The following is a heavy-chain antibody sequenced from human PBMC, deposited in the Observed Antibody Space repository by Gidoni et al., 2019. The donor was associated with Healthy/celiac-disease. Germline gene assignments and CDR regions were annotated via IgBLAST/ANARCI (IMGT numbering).Heavy chain of an antibody. J-gene: IGHJ3*02. D-gene: IGHD4-17*01. CDR2: IWYDGSNK. V-gene: IGHV3-33*01. CDR1: GFPFSSYG. Sequence: QVQLVESGGGVVQPGRSLRLSCAASGFPFSSYGMHWVRQAPGKGLEWVAVIWYDGSNKYYADSVKGRFTISRDNSKNTLYLQMNSLRAEDTAVYYCARPDYGGTHDAFDIWGQGTMVTVSS. CDR3: ARPDYGGTHDAFDI.